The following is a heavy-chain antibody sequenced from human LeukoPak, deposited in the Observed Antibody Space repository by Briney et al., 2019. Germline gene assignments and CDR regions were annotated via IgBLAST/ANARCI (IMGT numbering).Heavy chain of an antibody. CDR2: TYYRGSS. D-gene: IGHD1-26*01. CDR1: GGSISSSSYY. Sequence: SETLSLTCTVSGGSISSSSYYWGWIRQPPGKELEWIGSTYYRGSSYYNPSLKSRVTISVDTSKNQFSLKLSSVTAADTAVYYCASAGSYSVDYWGQGTLVTVSS. V-gene: IGHV4-39*01. J-gene: IGHJ4*02. CDR3: ASAGSYSVDY.